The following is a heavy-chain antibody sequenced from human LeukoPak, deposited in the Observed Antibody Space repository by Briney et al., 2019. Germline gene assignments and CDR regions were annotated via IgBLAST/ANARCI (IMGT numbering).Heavy chain of an antibody. CDR2: ISWNSGSI. J-gene: IGHJ4*02. V-gene: IGHV3-9*01. D-gene: IGHD3-3*01. CDR3: ARPKSGYWGIDY. CDR1: GFTFDDYA. Sequence: GGSLRLSCAASGFTFDDYAMHWVRQAPGKGLEWVSGISWNSGSIGYADSVKGRFTISRDNAKNSLYLQMNSLRAEDTAVYYCARPKSGYWGIDYWGQGTLVTVSS.